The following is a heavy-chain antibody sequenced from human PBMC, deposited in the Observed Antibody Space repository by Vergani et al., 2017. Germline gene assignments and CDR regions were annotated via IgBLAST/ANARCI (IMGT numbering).Heavy chain of an antibody. CDR1: GFTFSAYW. CDR3: ARHISVVRPSSMTAFDY. J-gene: IGHJ4*02. V-gene: IGHV3-7*01. CDR2: IKQDGSEK. Sequence: EVLLVESGGGLVQPGGSLRLSCAASGFTFSAYWMNWVRQAPGKGLEWVANIKQDGSEKYYVDSVKGRFTISRDNANNLVYLQMSSVRADDTAVYYCARHISVVRPSSMTAFDYWGQGTLVTVSS. D-gene: IGHD2-21*01.